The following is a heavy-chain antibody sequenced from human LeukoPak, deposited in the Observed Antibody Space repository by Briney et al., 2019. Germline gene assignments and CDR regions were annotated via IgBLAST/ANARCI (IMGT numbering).Heavy chain of an antibody. CDR1: GYTFTSYY. Sequence: GASVKVSCKASGYTFTSYYMHWVRQAPGQGLEWMGIINPSGGSTSYAQKFQGRVTMTRDTSTSTVYMELSSLRSEDTAVYYCAKPAQGFVGAKYYFDYWGQGTLVTVSS. J-gene: IGHJ4*02. CDR2: INPSGGST. V-gene: IGHV1-46*01. D-gene: IGHD1-26*01. CDR3: AKPAQGFVGAKYYFDY.